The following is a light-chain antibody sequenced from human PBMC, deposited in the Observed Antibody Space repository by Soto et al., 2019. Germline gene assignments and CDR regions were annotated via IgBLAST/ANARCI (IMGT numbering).Light chain of an antibody. CDR2: GAS. CDR3: QHDDSSPAG. CDR1: QSFSSTY. J-gene: IGKJ4*01. Sequence: EIVLTQSPGTLSLSPGERATLSCRASQSFSSTYLAWYQQKPGQAPRLLIYGASSRATGIPDRFSGRGSGTVSNLTNSGLEPEDFAVYYGQHDDSSPAGFGGGTTVKIK. V-gene: IGKV3-20*01.